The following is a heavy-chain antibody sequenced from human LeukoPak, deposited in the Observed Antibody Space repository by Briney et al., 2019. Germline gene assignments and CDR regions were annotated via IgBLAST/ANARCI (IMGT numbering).Heavy chain of an antibody. CDR1: GGSMNDYY. CDR2: ISYSGST. CDR3: ARDGRAGSLFAY. Sequence: SETLSLTCTVSGGSMNDYYWSWIRQPPGKGLEWVGYISYSGSTDYKPSLKSRVTISVDTSKNQFSLKLSSVTAADTAIYYCARDGRAGSLFAYWGQGTLVTVSS. J-gene: IGHJ4*02. V-gene: IGHV4-59*01. D-gene: IGHD6-19*01.